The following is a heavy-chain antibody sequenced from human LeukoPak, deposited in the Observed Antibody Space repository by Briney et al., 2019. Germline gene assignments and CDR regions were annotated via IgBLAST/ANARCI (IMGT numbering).Heavy chain of an antibody. Sequence: GGSLRLSCAASGFTFSSYSMNWVRQAPGKGLEWVSSISSSSSYIYYADSVKGRFTISRDNAKNSLYLQMNSLRAEDTAVYYCASSVDTAPYYFDYWGQGTLVTVSS. CDR2: ISSSSSYI. CDR3: ASSVDTAPYYFDY. J-gene: IGHJ4*02. D-gene: IGHD5-18*01. CDR1: GFTFSSYS. V-gene: IGHV3-21*01.